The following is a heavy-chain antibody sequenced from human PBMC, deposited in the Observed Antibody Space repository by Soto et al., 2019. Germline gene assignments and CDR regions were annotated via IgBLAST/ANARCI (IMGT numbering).Heavy chain of an antibody. CDR1: GYTFTSYG. V-gene: IGHV1-18*04. CDR2: ISAYNGNT. D-gene: IGHD4-17*01. CDR3: ARDLPIGDYSYYYYYGMDV. J-gene: IGHJ6*02. Sequence: RASVKVSCKASGYTFTSYGISWVRQAPGQGLEWMGWISAYNGNTNYAQKLQGRVTMTTDTSTSTAYMELRSLRSDDTAVYYCARDLPIGDYSYYYYYGMDVWGQGTTVTVSS.